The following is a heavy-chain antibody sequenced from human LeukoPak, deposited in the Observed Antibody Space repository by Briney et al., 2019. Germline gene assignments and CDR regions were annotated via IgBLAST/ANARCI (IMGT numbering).Heavy chain of an antibody. CDR3: ARDSGTTVVIYYYYYMDV. D-gene: IGHD4-23*01. CDR2: IYTSGST. V-gene: IGHV4-4*07. Sequence: SETLSLTCTVSGGSISTYYWTWIRQPAGKGLEWIGRIYTSGSTNYNPSLKSRVTMSVDTSKNQFSLKLTSVTAADTAVYYCARDSGTTVVIYYYYYMDVWGKGTTVTVSS. CDR1: GGSISTYY. J-gene: IGHJ6*03.